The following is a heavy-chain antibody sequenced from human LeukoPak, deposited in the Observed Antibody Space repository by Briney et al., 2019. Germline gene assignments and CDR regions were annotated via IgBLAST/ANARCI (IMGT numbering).Heavy chain of an antibody. V-gene: IGHV3-23*01. CDR1: GFTFSSYA. CDR2: MSGSGGST. J-gene: IGHJ4*02. Sequence: GGSLRLSCAASGFTFSSYAMSWVRQAPGKGLEWVSTMSGSGGSTYYADSVKGRFTISRDSAKNSLYLQMNSLRAEDTAVYYCAGGCSGGSCYGSLFGYWGQGTLVTVSS. D-gene: IGHD2-15*01. CDR3: AGGCSGGSCYGSLFGY.